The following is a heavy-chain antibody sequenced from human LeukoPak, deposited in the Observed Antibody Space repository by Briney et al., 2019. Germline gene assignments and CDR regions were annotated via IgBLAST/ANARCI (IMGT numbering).Heavy chain of an antibody. CDR3: AKDRCSNGVGCYYYYMDV. CDR1: KFTFSSYW. CDR2: IHSDGTNT. Sequence: GGSLRLSCAASKFTFSSYWMHWVRQTPGKGLVWVSRIHSDGTNTNYADSVKGRFTISRDNAKNSLYLQMNSLRAEDTAVYYCAKDRCSNGVGCYYYYMDVWGKGTTVTISS. V-gene: IGHV3-74*01. J-gene: IGHJ6*03. D-gene: IGHD2-8*01.